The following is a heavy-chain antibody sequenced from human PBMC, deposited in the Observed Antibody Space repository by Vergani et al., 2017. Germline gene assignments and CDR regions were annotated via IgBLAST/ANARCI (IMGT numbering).Heavy chain of an antibody. CDR1: GGSMSGCY. V-gene: IGHV4-59*01. CDR3: GRVADFYGLGSRLLDL. J-gene: IGHJ5*02. D-gene: IGHD3-10*01. Sequence: QVQLQESGPGLVKPSETLSLTCTVSGGSMSGCYWSWIRQPPGKELEWIGYMYHSGSTNYNPSLETRVTISGDTSKNQFSLKLNSVTAADTAVYYCGRVADFYGLGSRLLDLWGQGILVTVSS. CDR2: MYHSGST.